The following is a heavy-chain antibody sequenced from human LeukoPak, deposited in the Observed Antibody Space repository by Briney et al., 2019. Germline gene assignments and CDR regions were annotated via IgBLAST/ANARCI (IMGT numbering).Heavy chain of an antibody. CDR3: ARDMVRGGRMGV. V-gene: IGHV1-3*01. Sequence: GASVKVSCKASGYTFTSYAMHWVRQAPGQRLEWMGWINAGNGNTKYSQKFQGRVTITRDTSASTAYMELSSLRSEDTAVYYCARDMVRGGRMGVWGKGTTVTVSS. D-gene: IGHD3-10*01. CDR2: INAGNGNT. J-gene: IGHJ6*04. CDR1: GYTFTSYA.